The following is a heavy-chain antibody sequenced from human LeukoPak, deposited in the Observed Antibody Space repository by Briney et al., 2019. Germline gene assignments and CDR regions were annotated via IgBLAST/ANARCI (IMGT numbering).Heavy chain of an antibody. CDR2: IGSSGAYI. V-gene: IGHV3-21*06. J-gene: IGHJ4*02. Sequence: GGSLRLTCAASGFTFSDYTMNWVRQAPGKGLEWVSSIGSSGAYIYYADSVKGRFTISRDNAKNSLYLQMNSLRGEDTAVYYCARGGRRFWGQGTLVTVSS. CDR3: ARGGRRF. D-gene: IGHD3-16*01. CDR1: GFTFSDYT.